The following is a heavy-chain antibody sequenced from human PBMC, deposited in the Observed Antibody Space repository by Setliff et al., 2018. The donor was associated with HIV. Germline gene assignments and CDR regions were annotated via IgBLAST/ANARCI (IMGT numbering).Heavy chain of an antibody. D-gene: IGHD6-19*01. CDR1: GGSIRSYY. CDR3: ARDGGGSGWSLGEFDF. J-gene: IGHJ4*02. V-gene: IGHV4-59*12. Sequence: SGTLSLTCTVSGGSIRSYYWSWIRQSPGKGLEWIGYVFYNGDTAYNPSLKSRLTISVDTSKSQFSLSLASVTAADTAVYYCARDGGGSGWSLGEFDFWGQGTLVTVSS. CDR2: VFYNGDT.